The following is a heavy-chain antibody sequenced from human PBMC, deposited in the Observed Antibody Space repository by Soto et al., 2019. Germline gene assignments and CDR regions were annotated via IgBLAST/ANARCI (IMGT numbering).Heavy chain of an antibody. CDR3: AKRIAAAAAGNWFDP. J-gene: IGHJ5*02. Sequence: SETLSLTCAVYGGSFSGYYWSWIRQPPGKGLEWIGEINHSGSTNYNPSLKSRVTISVDKSKNQFSLKLSSVTAADTAVYYCAKRIAAAAAGNWFDPWGQGTLVTVSS. V-gene: IGHV4-34*01. D-gene: IGHD6-13*01. CDR1: GGSFSGYY. CDR2: INHSGST.